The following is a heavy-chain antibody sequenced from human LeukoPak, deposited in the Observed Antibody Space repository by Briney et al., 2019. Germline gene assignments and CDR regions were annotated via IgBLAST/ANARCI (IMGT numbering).Heavy chain of an antibody. V-gene: IGHV1-8*01. CDR3: ARGGGFSFGAQSYYQLSL. CDR2: MNPNSGKT. J-gene: IGHJ4*02. Sequence: ASVKVSCKASGYTFTSYDIHWVRQDPGRGLDYLGWMNPNSGKTGYTQKFQGRFSMTRDTSISTAYLELNSLTSEDTAVYYCARGGGFSFGAQSYYQLSLWGQGTLVTVSS. D-gene: IGHD3-10*01. CDR1: GYTFTSYD.